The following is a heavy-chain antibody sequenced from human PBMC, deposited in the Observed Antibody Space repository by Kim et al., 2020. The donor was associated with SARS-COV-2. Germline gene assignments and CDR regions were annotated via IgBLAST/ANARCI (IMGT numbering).Heavy chain of an antibody. J-gene: IGHJ4*01. CDR3: AKDRVVATMVHYFDY. V-gene: IGHV3-30*18. D-gene: IGHD5-12*01. CDR1: GFTFSSYG. Sequence: GGSLRLSCAASGFTFSSYGMHWVRQAPGKGLEWVAVISYDGSNKYYADSVKGRFTISRDNSKNTLYLQMNSLRAEDTAVYYCAKDRVVATMVHYFDYWG. CDR2: ISYDGSNK.